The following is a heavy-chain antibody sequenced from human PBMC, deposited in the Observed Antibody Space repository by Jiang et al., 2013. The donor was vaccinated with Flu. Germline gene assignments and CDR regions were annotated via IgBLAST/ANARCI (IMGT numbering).Heavy chain of an antibody. J-gene: IGHJ6*02. CDR3: ASPSGYYYGMDV. CDR1: GYTFTSYY. V-gene: IGHV1-46*01. CDR2: INPSGGST. Sequence: SGAEVKKPGASVKVSCKASGYTFTSYYVHWVRQAPGQGLEWMGIINPSGGSTTYAQKFQGRVTMTKDTSTSTVYMELSSLRSEDTAVYYCASPSGYYYGMDVWGQGTTVT.